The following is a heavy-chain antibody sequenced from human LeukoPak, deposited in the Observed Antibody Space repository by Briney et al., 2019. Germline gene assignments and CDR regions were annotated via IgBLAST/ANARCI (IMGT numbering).Heavy chain of an antibody. J-gene: IGHJ4*02. CDR1: GFTVSSNY. CDR2: IYSGGST. D-gene: IGHD6-13*01. Sequence: GGSLRLSCAASGFTVSSNYMSWVRQAPGKGLEWVSVIYSGGSTYYADSVKGRLTIYRDNFKNTLFVQMKSLRAEDTAVYYGLIAAAGHDYCGQVTLFTVSS. CDR3: LIAAAGHDY. V-gene: IGHV3-53*01.